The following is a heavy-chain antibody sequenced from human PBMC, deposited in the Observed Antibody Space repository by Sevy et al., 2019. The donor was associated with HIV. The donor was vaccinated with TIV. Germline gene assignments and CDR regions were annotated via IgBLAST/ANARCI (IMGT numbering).Heavy chain of an antibody. CDR3: AGRRYDSSGSFDALDI. D-gene: IGHD3-22*01. Sequence: GGSLRLSCKPSGFTFTSYAMNWVRQAPGKGLEWISTIYGSGGVAYYADSVKGRFTISRDKSKNTLYLQMNSLRTEDTALYYCAGRRYDSSGSFDALDIWGQGTMVTVSS. J-gene: IGHJ3*02. CDR1: GFTFTSYA. V-gene: IGHV3-23*01. CDR2: IYGSGGVA.